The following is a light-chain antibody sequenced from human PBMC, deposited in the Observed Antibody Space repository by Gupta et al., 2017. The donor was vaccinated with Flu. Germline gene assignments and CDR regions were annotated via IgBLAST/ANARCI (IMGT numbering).Light chain of an antibody. Sequence: QSALTQPPSASGSAGQSVTISCTGSSSDVGGYDQVSWYQQHPGRAPKLMIYDVTKRPSGVPDRFSGSKSGDTASLTVSGLQAEDEADYYCCSYAGPNSYVFGTGTKVTVL. J-gene: IGLJ1*01. CDR2: DVT. V-gene: IGLV2-8*01. CDR1: SSDVGGYDQ. CDR3: CSYAGPNSYV.